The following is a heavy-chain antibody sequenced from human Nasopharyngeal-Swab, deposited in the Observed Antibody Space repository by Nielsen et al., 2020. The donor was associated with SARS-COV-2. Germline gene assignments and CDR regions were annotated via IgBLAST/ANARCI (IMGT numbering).Heavy chain of an antibody. CDR3: ARGAYITTITFRYGMDV. J-gene: IGHJ6*02. V-gene: IGHV3-13*01. CDR1: GFTFSSYD. D-gene: IGHD5-12*01. Sequence: GGSLRLSCAASGFTFSSYDMHWARQATGKGLEWVSAIGTAGDTYYPGSVKGRFTISRENAKNSLYLQMNSLRAGDTAVYYCARGAYITTITFRYGMDVWGQGTTVTVSS. CDR2: IGTAGDT.